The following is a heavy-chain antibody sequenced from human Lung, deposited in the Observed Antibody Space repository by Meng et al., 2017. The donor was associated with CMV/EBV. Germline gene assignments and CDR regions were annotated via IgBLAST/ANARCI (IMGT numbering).Heavy chain of an antibody. CDR3: LRRSGGSV. J-gene: IGHJ1*01. CDR2: IPHRGSS. D-gene: IGHD3-10*01. Sequence: VRCRYAGPALVKPSQRLSRAGAVPGDSITNNNWWAWVRQPPGKGLEWIGEIPHRGSSAYNPSLKSRVSMSIDKSKNQFSLKLTSVTAADTAVYHCLRRSGGSVWGQGTLVTVSS. CDR1: GDSITNNNW. V-gene: IGHV4-4*02.